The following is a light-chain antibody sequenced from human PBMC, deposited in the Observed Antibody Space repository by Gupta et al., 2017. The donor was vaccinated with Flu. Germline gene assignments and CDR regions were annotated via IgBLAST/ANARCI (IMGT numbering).Light chain of an antibody. CDR1: NLGTKS. Sequence: SYVLTQPPSVSVAPGPTAKLTCGGDNLGTKSVHWYQQKPGQAPLLVVFDDSDRPSGIPERFSGSNSGNTATLTISKVEAGDEADYFCQVWHISSDHLRVFGGGTKLTVL. J-gene: IGLJ3*02. V-gene: IGLV3-21*02. CDR3: QVWHISSDHLRV. CDR2: DDS.